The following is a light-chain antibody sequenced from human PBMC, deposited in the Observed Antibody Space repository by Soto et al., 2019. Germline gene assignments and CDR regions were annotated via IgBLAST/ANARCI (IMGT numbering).Light chain of an antibody. CDR2: DAS. J-gene: IGKJ5*01. CDR1: QGIYNH. V-gene: IGKV1-9*01. Sequence: DIQLTQSPSFLSAAVGDRVTITCRASQGIYNHLAWYHQKSGKAPKLLIYDASTLQSGVPSRFNASGSGTEFTLTISNLQPEDFATYYCQQRNNYPITFGQGTRLEIK. CDR3: QQRNNYPIT.